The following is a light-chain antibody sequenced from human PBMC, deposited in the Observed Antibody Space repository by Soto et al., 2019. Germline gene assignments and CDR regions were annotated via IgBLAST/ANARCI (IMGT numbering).Light chain of an antibody. CDR2: KAS. J-gene: IGKJ2*01. Sequence: DIQMTQSPSTLSASVGDRVTITCRASQSISTWLAWYQQKPGKAPKLLIYKASSLRNGVPSRFSGSGSGTXXXLTIYSLQPDDFASYYCQQYNGYPHTFGQGTKLEIK. V-gene: IGKV1-5*03. CDR1: QSISTW. CDR3: QQYNGYPHT.